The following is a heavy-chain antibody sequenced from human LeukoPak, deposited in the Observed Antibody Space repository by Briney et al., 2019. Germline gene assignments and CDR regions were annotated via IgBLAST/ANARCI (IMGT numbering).Heavy chain of an antibody. V-gene: IGHV4-59*01. J-gene: IGHJ6*02. Sequence: SETLSLTCTVSGGPISSYYWSWIRQPPGKGLEWIGYISYSGNTNYNPSLKSRVTISVDTSKNQFSLKLTSVTAADTAVYYCARDRIDYFYGMDVWGQGTTVTVSS. CDR3: ARDRIDYFYGMDV. CDR2: ISYSGNT. CDR1: GGPISSYY.